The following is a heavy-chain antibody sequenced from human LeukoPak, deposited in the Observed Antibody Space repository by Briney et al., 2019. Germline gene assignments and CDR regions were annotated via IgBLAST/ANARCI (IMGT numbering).Heavy chain of an antibody. J-gene: IGHJ4*02. V-gene: IGHV3-7*01. CDR1: GFTFSSYW. Sequence: GGSLRLSCAASGFTFSSYWMSWVRQAPGKGLEWVANIKQDGSEKYYVDSVKGRFTISRDDAKNSLYLQMNSLGAEDTAVYYCARDVQSGYYGYWGQGTLVTVSS. CDR3: ARDVQSGYYGY. CDR2: IKQDGSEK. D-gene: IGHD3-22*01.